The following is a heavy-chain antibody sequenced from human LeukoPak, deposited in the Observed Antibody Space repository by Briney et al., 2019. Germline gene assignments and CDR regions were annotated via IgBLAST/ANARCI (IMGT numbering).Heavy chain of an antibody. Sequence: GGSLRLSCTASGFTFTTYAMHWVRQAPGKGLEWVAVISYDGSNKYYADSVKGRFTISRDNSKNTLYLQMSSRRAEDTAVYYWGRSLTRTYSYMDVWGKGTTVTVSS. CDR3: GRSLTRTYSYMDV. CDR2: ISYDGSNK. J-gene: IGHJ6*03. CDR1: GFTFTTYA. V-gene: IGHV3-30*04. D-gene: IGHD2-15*01.